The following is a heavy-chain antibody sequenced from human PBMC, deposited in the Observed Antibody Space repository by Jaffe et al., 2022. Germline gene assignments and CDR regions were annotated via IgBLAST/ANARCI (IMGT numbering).Heavy chain of an antibody. D-gene: IGHD3-3*01. J-gene: IGHJ4*02. CDR3: ARARITIFGVVMPFDY. V-gene: IGHV4-34*01. CDR2: INHSGST. CDR1: GGSFSGYY. Sequence: QVQLQQWGAGLLKPSETLSLTCAVYGGSFSGYYWSWIRQPPGKGLEWIGEINHSGSTNYNPSLKSRVTISVDTSKNQFSLKLSSVTAADTAVYYCARARITIFGVVMPFDYWGQGTLVTVSS.